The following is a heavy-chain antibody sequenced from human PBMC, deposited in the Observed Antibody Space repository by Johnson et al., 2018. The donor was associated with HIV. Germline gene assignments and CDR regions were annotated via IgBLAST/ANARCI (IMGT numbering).Heavy chain of an antibody. CDR2: IGTAGDT. Sequence: EVQLVESGGGLVQPGGSLRLACAASGFTFSSYDMHWVRQATGKGLEWVSAIGTAGDTYHPGSVKGRFTISRENAKNSLYLQMNSLRGGDTAVYYCARGGAHDAFDIWGQGTMVTVS. J-gene: IGHJ3*02. CDR1: GFTFSSYD. CDR3: ARGGAHDAFDI. D-gene: IGHD3-16*01. V-gene: IGHV3-13*01.